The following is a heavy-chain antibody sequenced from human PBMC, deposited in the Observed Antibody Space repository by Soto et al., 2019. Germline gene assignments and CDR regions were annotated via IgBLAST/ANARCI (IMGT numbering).Heavy chain of an antibody. CDR3: ARGLRRGVIVWFDP. J-gene: IGHJ5*02. D-gene: IGHD3-10*01. V-gene: IGHV4-4*07. CDR2: IYISGST. Sequence: QVQLQESGPGLVKPSETLSLTCTVSGGSIDNYYWSWIRQPAGKGLEWIGRIYISGSTNYNPSLKSLVAMSVDTSKNQFSLKLSSVTAADTAVYYCARGLRRGVIVWFDPWGQGTLVTVSS. CDR1: GGSIDNYY.